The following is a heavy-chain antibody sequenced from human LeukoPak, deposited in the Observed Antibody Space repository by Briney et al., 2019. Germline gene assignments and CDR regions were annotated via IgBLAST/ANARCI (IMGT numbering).Heavy chain of an antibody. J-gene: IGHJ6*02. D-gene: IGHD4-17*01. CDR1: GFTFTNYG. Sequence: GGSLRLSCAASGFTFTNYGMHWVRQAPGKGLEWVAVISYDGRNKYYTDSVKGRFTISRDNSKNTLYLQMNSLRAEDTAVYYCARVHEHDYGPPDYYYGMDVWGQGTTVTVSS. CDR2: ISYDGRNK. CDR3: ARVHEHDYGPPDYYYGMDV. V-gene: IGHV3-30*03.